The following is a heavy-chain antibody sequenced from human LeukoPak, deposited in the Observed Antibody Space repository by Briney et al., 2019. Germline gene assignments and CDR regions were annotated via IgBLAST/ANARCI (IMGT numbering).Heavy chain of an antibody. CDR2: IDPSDSST. D-gene: IGHD5-24*01. CDR3: ARHEEMEPDFDY. V-gene: IGHV5-10-1*01. Sequence: GESLKVSCKGSVYSFTSYWISWVRQMPGKGLEWTGRIDPSDSSTNYSPSFQGHVTISADKSISTAYLQWSSLKASDTAMYFCARHEEMEPDFDYWGQGTLVTVSS. CDR1: VYSFTSYW. J-gene: IGHJ4*02.